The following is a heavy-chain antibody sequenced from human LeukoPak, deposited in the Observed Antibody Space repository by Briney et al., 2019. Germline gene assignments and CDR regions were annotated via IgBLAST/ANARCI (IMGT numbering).Heavy chain of an antibody. CDR2: INHSGST. V-gene: IGHV4-34*01. CDR1: GGSFSGYY. J-gene: IGHJ3*02. D-gene: IGHD2-21*02. CDR3: AREGRVVVTAKDAFDI. Sequence: SETLSLTYAVYGGSFSGYYWTWIRQPPGKGLEWIGEINHSGSTNYNPSLKSRVTISVDTSKNQFSLKLSSVTAADTAVYYCAREGRVVVTAKDAFDIWGQGTMVPVSS.